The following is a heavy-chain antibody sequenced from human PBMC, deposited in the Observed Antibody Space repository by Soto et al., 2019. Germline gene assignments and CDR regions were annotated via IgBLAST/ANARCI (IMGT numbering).Heavy chain of an antibody. V-gene: IGHV3-64*01. D-gene: IGHD3-3*01. J-gene: IGHJ3*02. Sequence: EVQLVESGGGLVQPGGSLRLSCAASGFTFSSYAMHWVRQAPGKGLEYVSAISSNGGSTYHANSVKGRFTISRDNSKNTLYLQMGSLRAEDMAVYYCARGITIFGVVTSSDAFDIWGQGTMVTVSS. CDR1: GFTFSSYA. CDR3: ARGITIFGVVTSSDAFDI. CDR2: ISSNGGST.